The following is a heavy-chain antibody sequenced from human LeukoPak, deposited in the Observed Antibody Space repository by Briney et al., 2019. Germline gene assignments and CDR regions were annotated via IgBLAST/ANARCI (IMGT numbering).Heavy chain of an antibody. J-gene: IGHJ4*02. CDR3: ARIYYDILTGYLDY. D-gene: IGHD3-9*01. CDR2: ISSSSSYI. V-gene: IGHV3-21*01. Sequence: GGSLRLSCAASGFTFSSYSMNWVRQAPGKGLEWVSSISSSSSYIYYADSVKGRFTISRDNAKNSLYLQMNSLRAEYTAVYYCARIYYDILTGYLDYWGQGTLVTVSS. CDR1: GFTFSSYS.